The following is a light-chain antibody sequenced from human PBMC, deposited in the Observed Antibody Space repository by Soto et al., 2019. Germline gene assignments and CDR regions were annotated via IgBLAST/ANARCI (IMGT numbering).Light chain of an antibody. V-gene: IGKV1-39*01. CDR2: AAS. J-gene: IGKJ4*01. Sequence: DIQLTQSPSSLSASVGDRVTITCRASQSIRSYLNWYQQKPGKAHKLLIYAASSLQTGVSSRFSGSGSGTDFTLTIINLQPEDFATYYWQQTSSTPTFGGGTKVEIK. CDR1: QSIRSY. CDR3: QQTSSTPT.